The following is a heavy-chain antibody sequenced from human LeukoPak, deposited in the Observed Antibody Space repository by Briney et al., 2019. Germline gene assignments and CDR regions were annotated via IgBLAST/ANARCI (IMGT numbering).Heavy chain of an antibody. Sequence: SETLSLTCAVYGGSFNDDCWNWIRQPPGKGLQWIGEINPRGSTRYNSSLKSRVTISADTSKSQVSLKVNSVTAADTAVYYCARGRESQQRGWFGESQAVYYPFADVWGTGTTVTVSS. D-gene: IGHD3-10*01. V-gene: IGHV4-34*01. CDR2: INPRGST. CDR3: ARGRESQQRGWFGESQAVYYPFADV. CDR1: GGSFNDDC. J-gene: IGHJ6*04.